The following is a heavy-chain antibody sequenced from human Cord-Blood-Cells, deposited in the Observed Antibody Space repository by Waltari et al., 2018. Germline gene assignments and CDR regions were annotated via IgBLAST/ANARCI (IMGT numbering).Heavy chain of an antibody. V-gene: IGHV4-38-2*02. J-gene: IGHJ3*02. CDR2: IYHSGST. CDR1: GYSISSGYY. Sequence: QVQLQESGPGLVKPSETLSLTCAVSGYSISSGYYWGWIRPPPGKGLEWIGSIYHSGSTYYNPSLKSRVTRSVDTSKNQFSLKLSSVTAADTAVYYCARDRYSYGYNAFDIWGQGTMVTVSS. CDR3: ARDRYSYGYNAFDI. D-gene: IGHD5-18*01.